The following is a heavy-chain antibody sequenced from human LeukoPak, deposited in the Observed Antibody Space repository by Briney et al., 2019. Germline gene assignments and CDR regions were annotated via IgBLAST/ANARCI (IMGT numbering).Heavy chain of an antibody. CDR2: VNHRGDT. J-gene: IGHJ4*02. D-gene: IGHD5/OR15-5a*01. Sequence: SETLSLTCAVYGGSFSAYYWSWIRQPPGKGLEWIGEVNHRGDTNYNPSLESRVTMSVDTSKNHFSLKLTSVTAADTAVYYCRVSRYYFDHRGQGALVTVSS. V-gene: IGHV4-34*01. CDR3: RVSRYYFDH. CDR1: GGSFSAYY.